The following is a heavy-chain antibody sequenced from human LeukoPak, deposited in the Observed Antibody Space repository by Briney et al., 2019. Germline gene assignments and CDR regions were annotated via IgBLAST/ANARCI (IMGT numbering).Heavy chain of an antibody. V-gene: IGHV4-4*02. CDR1: GGPISSTNW. Sequence: SGTLSLTCAVSGGPISSTNWWSWVRQPPGKGLEWIGEIYHSGSTNYNPSLRSRITISVDKSKDQFSLRLSSVTAADTAVYYCARKIGSSGAFDIWGQGTMVTVFS. CDR3: ARKIGSSGAFDI. CDR2: IYHSGST. J-gene: IGHJ3*02. D-gene: IGHD1-26*01.